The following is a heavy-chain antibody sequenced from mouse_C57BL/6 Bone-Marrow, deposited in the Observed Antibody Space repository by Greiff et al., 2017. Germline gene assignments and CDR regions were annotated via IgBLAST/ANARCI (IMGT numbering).Heavy chain of an antibody. V-gene: IGHV3-6*01. CDR2: ISYDGSN. D-gene: IGHD1-1*01. CDR1: GYSITSGYY. Sequence: EVQLVESGPGLVKPSQSLSLTCSVTGYSITSGYYWNWIRQFPGNKLEWMGYISYDGSNNYNPSLKNRISITRDTSKNQFFLKLNSVTTEDTATYYCASPITTVVATDYAMDYWGQGTSVTVSS. J-gene: IGHJ4*01. CDR3: ASPITTVVATDYAMDY.